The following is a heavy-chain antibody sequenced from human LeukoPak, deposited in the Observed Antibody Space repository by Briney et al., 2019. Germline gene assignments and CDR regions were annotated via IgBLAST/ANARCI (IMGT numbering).Heavy chain of an antibody. CDR1: GFTFSSYA. Sequence: PGGSLRLSCAASGFTFSSYAMHWVRQAPGKGLEWVAVIWYDGSNKYYADSVKGRFTISRDNSKNTLYLQMNSLRAEDTAVYYCARAGYSSGWYVYFDYWGQGTLVTVSS. CDR3: ARAGYSSGWYVYFDY. D-gene: IGHD6-19*01. V-gene: IGHV3-33*01. CDR2: IWYDGSNK. J-gene: IGHJ4*02.